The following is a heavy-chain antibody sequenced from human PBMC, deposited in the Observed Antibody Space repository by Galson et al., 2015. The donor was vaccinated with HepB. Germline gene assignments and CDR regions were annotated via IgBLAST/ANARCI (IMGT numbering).Heavy chain of an antibody. CDR3: ATIPGGCSSTSCPTRGLRYYYYYMDV. Sequence: ETLSLTCAVYGGSFSGYYWSWIRQPPGKGLEWIGEINHSGSTNYNPSLKSRVTISVDTSKNQFSLKLSSVTAADTAVYYCATIPGGCSSTSCPTRGLRYYYYYMDVWGKGTTVTVSS. CDR1: GGSFSGYY. D-gene: IGHD2-2*01. CDR2: INHSGST. J-gene: IGHJ6*03. V-gene: IGHV4-34*01.